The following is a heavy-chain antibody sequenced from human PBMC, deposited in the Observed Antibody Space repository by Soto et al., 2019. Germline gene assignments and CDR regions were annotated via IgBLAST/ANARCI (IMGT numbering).Heavy chain of an antibody. CDR2: INAGNGNT. J-gene: IGHJ4*02. CDR1: GYTFTSYA. CDR3: ARGRYCSGGSCYDLDY. D-gene: IGHD2-15*01. V-gene: IGHV1-3*01. Sequence: ASVKVSCKASGYTFTSYAMHWVRQAPGQRLEWMGWINAGNGNTKYSQKFQGRVTITRDTSASTAYMELSSLRSEDTAVYYCARGRYCSGGSCYDLDYWGQGTLVTVSS.